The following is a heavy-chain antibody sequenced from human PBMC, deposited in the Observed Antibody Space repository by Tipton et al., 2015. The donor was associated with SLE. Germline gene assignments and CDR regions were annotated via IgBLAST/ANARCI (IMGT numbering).Heavy chain of an antibody. V-gene: IGHV3-30*19. Sequence: SLRLSCAASGFTFSSYGMHWVRQAPGKGLEWVGFISYDGSNKYYADSVKGRFTISRDNSKNTLYVQMNSLRPEDTALYYCARDWDTMPGDYWGQGTLVTVSS. J-gene: IGHJ4*02. CDR2: ISYDGSNK. D-gene: IGHD2-2*01. CDR1: GFTFSSYG. CDR3: ARDWDTMPGDY.